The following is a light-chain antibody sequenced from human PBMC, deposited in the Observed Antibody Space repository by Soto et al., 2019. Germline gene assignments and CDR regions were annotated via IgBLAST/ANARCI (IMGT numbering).Light chain of an antibody. Sequence: EIVLTQSPGTLSLSPGERATLSCRASQSVSSYLAWYQQKPGQAPKLLIYDASTMATGISARFSGSGSGTEFTLTISSLQPDDFATYYCQQYNSYRWTFGQGTKV. CDR1: QSVSSY. V-gene: IGKV3-11*01. CDR2: DAS. CDR3: QQYNSYRWT. J-gene: IGKJ1*01.